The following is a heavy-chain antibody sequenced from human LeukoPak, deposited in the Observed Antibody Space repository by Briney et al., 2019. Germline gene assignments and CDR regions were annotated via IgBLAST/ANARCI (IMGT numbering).Heavy chain of an antibody. J-gene: IGHJ5*02. V-gene: IGHV3-7*01. CDR1: GFTFSSYW. CDR2: IKQDGGEK. Sequence: PGGSLRLSCAASGFTFSSYWMSWVRQAPEKGLEWVANIKQDGGEKYYVDSVKGRFTISRDNAKNSLYLQMNSLRAEDTAVYYCARDDRGNWFDPWGQGTLVTVSS. CDR3: ARDDRGNWFDP.